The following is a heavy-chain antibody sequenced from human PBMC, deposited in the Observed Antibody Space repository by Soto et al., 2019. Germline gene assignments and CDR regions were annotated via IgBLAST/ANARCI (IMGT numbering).Heavy chain of an antibody. CDR1: GFTFSDHY. CDR2: TRNKANSYTT. V-gene: IGHV3-72*01. CDR3: ASVGSSRLLSDYYYGMDV. D-gene: IGHD6-13*01. Sequence: GGSLRLSCAASGFTFSDHYMDWGRQAPAKGLEWVGRTRNKANSYTTEYAASVKGRFTIARDDSKTSLNLQMNRLKPEDTAVYYCASVGSSRLLSDYYYGMDVWGQGTTVTVSS. J-gene: IGHJ6*02.